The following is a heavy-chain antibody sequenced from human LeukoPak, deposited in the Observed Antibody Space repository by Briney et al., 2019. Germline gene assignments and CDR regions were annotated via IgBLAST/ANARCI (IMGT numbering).Heavy chain of an antibody. CDR1: GFTFSNYA. V-gene: IGHV3-23*01. J-gene: IGHJ4*02. D-gene: IGHD3-9*01. CDR3: AKWGDYDILTGYYDSDY. CDR2: VSGRDDST. Sequence: GASLRLSCAASGFTFSNYAMSWVRQAPGKGLEWVSAVSGRDDSTYYADSVKGRFTTSRDNSKNTLYPQMNSLRAEDTAVYYCAKWGDYDILTGYYDSDYWGQGTLVTVSS.